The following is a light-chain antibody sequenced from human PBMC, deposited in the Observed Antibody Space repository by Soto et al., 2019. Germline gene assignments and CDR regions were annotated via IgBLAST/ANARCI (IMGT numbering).Light chain of an antibody. CDR2: AAS. Sequence: DIQMTQSPSSLSASVGGRITITCRASQSIGIYLNWYQQKPGKAPKLLIYAASNLQSGVPSRFSGSGSGTDFTLTISSLQPEDSATYYCQQSYSTPQLTFGGGTKVEIK. V-gene: IGKV1-39*01. J-gene: IGKJ4*01. CDR1: QSIGIY. CDR3: QQSYSTPQLT.